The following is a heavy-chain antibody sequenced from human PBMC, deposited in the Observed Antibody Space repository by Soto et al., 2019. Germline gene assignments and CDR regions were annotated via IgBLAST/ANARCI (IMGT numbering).Heavy chain of an antibody. J-gene: IGHJ4*02. CDR1: GFTFSSYA. D-gene: IGHD5-18*01. V-gene: IGHV3-23*01. CDR2: ISGSGGST. Sequence: PVGSLRLSCAASGFTFSSYAMSWVRQAPGKGLEWVSAISGSGGSTYYADSVKGRFTISRDNSKNTLYLQMNSLRAEDTAVYYCAKDTAGRGYSYGSSYWGQGTLVTVSS. CDR3: AKDTAGRGYSYGSSY.